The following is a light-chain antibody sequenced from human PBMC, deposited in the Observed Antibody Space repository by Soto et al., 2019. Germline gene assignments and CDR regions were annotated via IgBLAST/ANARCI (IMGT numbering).Light chain of an antibody. V-gene: IGKV1-12*01. J-gene: IGKJ2*01. CDR2: AAS. CDR3: QQASSFPHT. CDR1: QPISSW. Sequence: DIQMTQSPSTVSASVGDIVTITCRASQPISSWLAWFRQRPGKAPELLIYAASTLHSGVPSRFSGSGSGTDFALTISGLQPEDFATYYCQQASSFPHTFGQGTRVDIK.